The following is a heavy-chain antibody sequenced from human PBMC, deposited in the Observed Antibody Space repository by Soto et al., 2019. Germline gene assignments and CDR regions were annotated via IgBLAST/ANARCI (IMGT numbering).Heavy chain of an antibody. V-gene: IGHV1-69*01. CDR1: GGTLNSYA. D-gene: IGHD1-1*01. Sequence: QVQLVQSGAEVKKPGSSVKVSCKASGGTLNSYAFSWVRLAPGQGLEWMGGIIPIFEKTTYAQKFQGRVTMTAHESTSTVHMELSSLRSEDTAMYFCASAGVDATGYDHWGHGTLVTVSS. J-gene: IGHJ4*01. CDR2: IIPIFEKT. CDR3: ASAGVDATGYDH.